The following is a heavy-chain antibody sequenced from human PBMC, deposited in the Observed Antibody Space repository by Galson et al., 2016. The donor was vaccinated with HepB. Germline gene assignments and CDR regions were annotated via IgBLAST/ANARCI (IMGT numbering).Heavy chain of an antibody. Sequence: SLRLSCAASGFSFSDHYMSWVRQAPGKGLEWISYISNGGTTIYYADSVRGRFTVSRDNAQNSLYLQMYSLSAEDTAVYYCARERVYDSGGFFFYYFDSWGQGALVTVSS. CDR3: ARERVYDSGGFFFYYFDS. V-gene: IGHV3-11*01. CDR2: ISNGGTTI. D-gene: IGHD3-22*01. J-gene: IGHJ4*02. CDR1: GFSFSDHY.